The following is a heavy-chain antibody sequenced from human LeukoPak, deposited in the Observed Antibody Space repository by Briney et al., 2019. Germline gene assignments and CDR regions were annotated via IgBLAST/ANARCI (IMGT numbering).Heavy chain of an antibody. V-gene: IGHV1-18*01. CDR1: GYTFIKYG. CDR2: ISAYNGNT. J-gene: IGHJ6*03. CDR3: ARVGEGSSGWYYYYYYMDV. Sequence: ASVNVSCKASGYTFIKYGISWVRQATGQGREWMGWISAYNGNTNYAQELQGRVTMTTDTSTSTAYMDLRSLRSDDTAVYYCARVGEGSSGWYYYYYYMDVWGKGTTVTVSS. D-gene: IGHD6-19*01.